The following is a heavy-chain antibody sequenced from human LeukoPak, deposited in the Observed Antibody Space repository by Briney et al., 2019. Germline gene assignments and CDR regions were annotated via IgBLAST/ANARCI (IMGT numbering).Heavy chain of an antibody. CDR2: IYTSGST. CDR1: GGSISSYY. CDR3: AREVLSVVRNYYYYYGMDV. D-gene: IGHD2-21*01. V-gene: IGHV4-4*07. J-gene: IGHJ6*02. Sequence: SETLSLTCTVSGGSISSYYWSWIRQPAGKGLEWIGRIYTSGSTNYNPSLKSRVTMSVDTSKNQFSLKLSSVTAADTAVYYCAREVLSVVRNYYYYYGMDVWGQGTTVTVSS.